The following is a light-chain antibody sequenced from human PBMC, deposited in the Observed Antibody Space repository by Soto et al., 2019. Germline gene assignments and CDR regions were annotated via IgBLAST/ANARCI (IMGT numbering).Light chain of an antibody. CDR3: MSYAGGNRFV. V-gene: IGLV2-8*01. CDR2: QVT. Sequence: QSALTQPPSASGSPGQSVTISCAGTINDVGGYNYVSWYQQHPGKVPQLMIYQVTKRPSGVPDRFSASKSDTTASPTISGLQAEDEGDYYCMSYAGGNRFVFGTGTKVTVL. CDR1: INDVGGYNY. J-gene: IGLJ1*01.